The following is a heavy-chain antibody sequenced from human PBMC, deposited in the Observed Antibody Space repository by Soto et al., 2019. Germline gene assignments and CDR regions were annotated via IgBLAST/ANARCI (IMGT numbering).Heavy chain of an antibody. CDR3: ARKGAQDYSVSSCVNWFEP. CDR2: ISSSSSTI. CDR1: GFTFSSYS. D-gene: IGHD3-22*01. J-gene: IGHJ5*02. Sequence: LRLSCAASGFTFSSYSMNWVRQAPGKGLEWVSYISSSSSTIYYADSVKGRFTISRDNAKNSLYLQMNSLRDEDTAVYYCARKGAQDYSVSSCVNWFEPWGPGTLVTVSS. V-gene: IGHV3-48*02.